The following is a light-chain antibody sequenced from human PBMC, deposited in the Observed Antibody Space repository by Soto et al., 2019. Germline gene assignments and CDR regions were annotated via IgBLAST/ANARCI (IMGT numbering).Light chain of an antibody. CDR1: QGIRDG. J-gene: IGKJ2*01. Sequence: AIQMTQFPASLSASVGDRVTITCRASQGIRDGLAWYQQKPGKAPILLIYGASRLESGVPSRFSGSGSGTDFSLTIYSLRPEDSATYFCLQDYNYPRTFGQGTKLQI. CDR3: LQDYNYPRT. V-gene: IGKV1-6*01. CDR2: GAS.